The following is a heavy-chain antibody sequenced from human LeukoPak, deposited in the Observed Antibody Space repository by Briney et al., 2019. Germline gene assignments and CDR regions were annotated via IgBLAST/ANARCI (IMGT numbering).Heavy chain of an antibody. D-gene: IGHD3-22*01. CDR3: ATPLLDYYDSSGQLHYFDY. CDR1: GGSISSSSYY. Sequence: PLETLSLTCTVSGGSISSSSYYWGWIRQPPGKGLEWIGSIYYSGSTYYNPSLKSRVTISVDTSKNQFSLKLSSVTAADTAVYYCATPLLDYYDSSGQLHYFDYWGQGTLVTVSS. CDR2: IYYSGST. V-gene: IGHV4-39*01. J-gene: IGHJ4*02.